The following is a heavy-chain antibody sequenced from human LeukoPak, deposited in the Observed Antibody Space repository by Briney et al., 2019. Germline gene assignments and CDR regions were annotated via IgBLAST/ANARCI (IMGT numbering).Heavy chain of an antibody. CDR3: GKVPGLFEYCASLFYY. Sequence: GGSLRLSCVASGFTFSTYAMSWVRQAPGKGLEWVSVISGSGGSTYHEDSVKGRFTISRDNSQNTLYLQMNSLRAEDTAIYFRGKVPGLFEYCASLFYYWGQGTLVNVSS. CDR1: GFTFSTYA. CDR2: ISGSGGST. D-gene: IGHD2/OR15-2a*01. V-gene: IGHV3-23*01. J-gene: IGHJ4*02.